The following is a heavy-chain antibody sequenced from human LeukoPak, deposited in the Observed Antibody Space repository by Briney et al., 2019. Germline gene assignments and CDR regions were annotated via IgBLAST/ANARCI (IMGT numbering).Heavy chain of an antibody. CDR3: ARGTSYDFWSGD. D-gene: IGHD3-3*01. J-gene: IGHJ4*02. CDR2: IYPGDSDT. Sequence: GESLKTSCKASGYSFTTYWIAWVRHMPGKGLEWMGIIYPGDSDTRYSPSFQGQVTISADKSISTAYLQWSSLKASDTAMYYCARGTSYDFWSGDWGQGTLVTVSS. V-gene: IGHV5-51*01. CDR1: GYSFTTYW.